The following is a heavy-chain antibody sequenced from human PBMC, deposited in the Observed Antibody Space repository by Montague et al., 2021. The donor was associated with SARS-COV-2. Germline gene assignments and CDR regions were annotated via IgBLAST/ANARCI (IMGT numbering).Heavy chain of an antibody. CDR3: VRATIYMDV. Sequence: SLRLSCAASGFIFSGYWMSWVRQAPGKGLEWVANIQLDESEEYYMDSVKGRFTISRDNAKNSLYLQTNSLRAEDTAVYYCVRATIYMDVWGKGTTVTVSS. D-gene: IGHD3-3*01. CDR1: GFIFSGYW. V-gene: IGHV3-7*01. J-gene: IGHJ6*04. CDR2: IQLDESEE.